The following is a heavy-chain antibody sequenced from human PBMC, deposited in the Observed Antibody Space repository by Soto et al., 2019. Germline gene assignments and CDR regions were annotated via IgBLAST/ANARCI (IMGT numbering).Heavy chain of an antibody. V-gene: IGHV1-69*06. J-gene: IGHJ4*02. CDR2: IIPIFNTT. D-gene: IGHD2-2*02. Sequence: QVQLVQSGAEVKTPGSSLKVSCTVSGSRFSNYVISWVRQAPGHGLEWLGRIIPIFNTTQYAQKFKGRVTITADKSTNTASLELSRLRSDDTAVYYCAREGRGKKAGYNGLVSLGYWGQGTLVTVSS. CDR1: GSRFSNYV. CDR3: AREGRGKKAGYNGLVSLGY.